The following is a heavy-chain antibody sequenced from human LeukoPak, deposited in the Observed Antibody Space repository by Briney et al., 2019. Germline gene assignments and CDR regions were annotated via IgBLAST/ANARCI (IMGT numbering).Heavy chain of an antibody. Sequence: ASVKDSCKASGYTFTSYYMHWVRQAPGQGLEWMGIINPSGGSTSYAQKFQGRVTMTRDTSTSTVYMELSSLRSENTAVYYCARDLSPTLVVVASDAFDIWGQGTMVTVSS. CDR3: ARDLSPTLVVVASDAFDI. CDR2: INPSGGST. CDR1: GYTFTSYY. J-gene: IGHJ3*02. V-gene: IGHV1-46*01. D-gene: IGHD3-22*01.